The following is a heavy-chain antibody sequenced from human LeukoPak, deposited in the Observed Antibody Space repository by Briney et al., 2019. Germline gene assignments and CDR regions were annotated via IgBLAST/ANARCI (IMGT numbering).Heavy chain of an antibody. V-gene: IGHV4-59*08. D-gene: IGHD3-22*01. J-gene: IGHJ3*02. CDR1: GGSISSYY. Sequence: PSETLSLTCTVSGGSISSYYWSWIRQPPGKGLEWIGYIYYSGSTNYNPSLKSRVTISVDTSKNQFSLKLSSVTAADTAVYYCARHGAHYYDSSYHAFDIWGQGTMVTVSS. CDR2: IYYSGST. CDR3: ARHGAHYYDSSYHAFDI.